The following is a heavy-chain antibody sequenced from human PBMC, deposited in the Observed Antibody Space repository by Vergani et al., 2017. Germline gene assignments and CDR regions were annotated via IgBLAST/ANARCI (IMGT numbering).Heavy chain of an antibody. CDR1: GCTFNQYG. CDR2: TWYDGNNK. V-gene: IGHV3-33*01. D-gene: IGHD1-14*01. J-gene: IGHJ5*02. Sequence: QVQLVESGGGVVQPGRSLRLSCAASGCTFNQYGMHWVRQAPGKGLEWVAVTWYDGNNKQYADSVKGRFTISRDNSKSTMYLQMNSLRDEDTGVYYCARDFRLLYNRFDPWGQGTLVTVSS. CDR3: ARDFRLLYNRFDP.